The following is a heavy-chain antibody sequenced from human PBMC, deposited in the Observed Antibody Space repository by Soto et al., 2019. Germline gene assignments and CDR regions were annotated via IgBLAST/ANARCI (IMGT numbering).Heavy chain of an antibody. D-gene: IGHD6-6*01. CDR1: GFTFSSYA. CDR2: ISGSGGST. V-gene: IGHV3-23*01. J-gene: IGHJ6*02. Sequence: GGSLRLSCAASGFTFSSYAMSWVRQAPGKGLEWVSAISGSGGSTYYADSVKGRFTISRDNSKNTLYLQMNSLRAEDTAVYYCAKARPARDYYYYGMDVWGQGTTVPVSS. CDR3: AKARPARDYYYYGMDV.